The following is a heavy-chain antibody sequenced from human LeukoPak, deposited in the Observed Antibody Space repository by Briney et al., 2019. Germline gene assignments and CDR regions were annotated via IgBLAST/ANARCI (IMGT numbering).Heavy chain of an antibody. V-gene: IGHV3-48*03. CDR3: ARTSSGCTGLFDY. CDR2: ISSSGSTI. D-gene: IGHD6-19*01. J-gene: IGHJ4*02. CDR1: GFTFSSYE. Sequence: GGSLRLSCAASGFTFSSYEMNWVRQAPGKGLEWVSYISSSGSTIYYADSVKGRFTISRDNAKNSLYLQMNSLRAEDTAVYYCARTSSGCTGLFDYWGQGTLVTVSS.